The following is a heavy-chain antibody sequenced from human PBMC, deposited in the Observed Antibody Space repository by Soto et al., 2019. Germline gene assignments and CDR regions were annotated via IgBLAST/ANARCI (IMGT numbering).Heavy chain of an antibody. CDR2: IYYSGST. CDR3: ARDKREYSGYDGYYYYYYMDV. V-gene: IGHV4-31*03. D-gene: IGHD5-12*01. J-gene: IGHJ6*03. CDR1: GGSISSGGYY. Sequence: SSETLSLTCTVSGGSISSGGYYWSWIRQHPGKGLEWIGYIYYSGSTYYNPSLKSRVTISVDTSKNQFSLKLSSVTAADTAVYYCARDKREYSGYDGYYYYYYMDVWGKGTTVTVSS.